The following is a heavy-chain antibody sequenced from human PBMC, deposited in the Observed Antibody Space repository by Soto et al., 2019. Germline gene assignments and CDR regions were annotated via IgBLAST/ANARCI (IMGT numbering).Heavy chain of an antibody. CDR3: ARDQGATILNAFDI. CDR1: GGTFSSYA. J-gene: IGHJ3*02. CDR2: IIPIFATA. Sequence: QVQLVQSGAEVKEPGSSVKVSCKASGGTFSSYAISWVRQAPGQGLEWMGGIIPIFATANYAQKFQGRVTITADESTSTAYMELNSLRSEDTAVYYCARDQGATILNAFDIWGQGTMVTVSS. D-gene: IGHD1-26*01. V-gene: IGHV1-69*12.